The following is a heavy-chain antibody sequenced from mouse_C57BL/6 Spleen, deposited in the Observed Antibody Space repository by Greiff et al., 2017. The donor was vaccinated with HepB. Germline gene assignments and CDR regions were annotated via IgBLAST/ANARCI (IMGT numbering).Heavy chain of an antibody. J-gene: IGHJ2*01. V-gene: IGHV1-53*01. Sequence: QAQLQQPGSELAKPGASVKLSCQASGYTFTRYWMHWVKQRPGQGLEWIGNINPSNGGTNYNEKFKSKATLTVDKSSSTAYMQLSSLTSEDSAVYYCARSGSTMVTELDYWGQGTPLTGSS. CDR1: GYTFTRYW. CDR2: INPSNGGT. D-gene: IGHD2-2*01. CDR3: ARSGSTMVTELDY.